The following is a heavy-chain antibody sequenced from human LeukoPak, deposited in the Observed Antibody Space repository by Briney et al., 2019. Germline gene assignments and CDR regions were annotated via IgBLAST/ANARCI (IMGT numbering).Heavy chain of an antibody. CDR3: AELGITMIGGV. J-gene: IGHJ6*04. D-gene: IGHD3-10*02. CDR2: ISSSGSTI. V-gene: IGHV3-48*04. Sequence: GGSLRLSCAASGFTFSYYSMNWGRQAPGKGLEWVSYISSSGSTIYYADSVKGRFTISRDNAKNSLYLQMNSLRAEDTAVYYCAELGITMIGGVWGKGTTVTISS. CDR1: GFTFSYYS.